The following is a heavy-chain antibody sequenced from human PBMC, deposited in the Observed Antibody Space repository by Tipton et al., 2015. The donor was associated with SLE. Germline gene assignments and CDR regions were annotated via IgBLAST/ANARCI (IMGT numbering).Heavy chain of an antibody. CDR1: GGSFSGYS. CDR2: INHSGST. CDR3: ARDISGYSSSWFYYYSAMDV. J-gene: IGHJ6*02. Sequence: TLSLTCAVYGGSFSGYSWSWIRQPPGKGLEWIGEINHSGSTNYNPSLKSRVTISLDTSENQFSLKLTSVTTADTAVYHRARDISGYSSSWFYYYSAMDVWGQGTTVTVSS. V-gene: IGHV4-34*01. D-gene: IGHD6-13*01.